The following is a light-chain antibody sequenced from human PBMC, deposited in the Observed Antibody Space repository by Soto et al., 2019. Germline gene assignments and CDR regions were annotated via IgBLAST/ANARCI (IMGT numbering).Light chain of an antibody. CDR2: GAS. J-gene: IGKJ4*01. V-gene: IGKV3-20*01. CDR3: QQYGSSPRLT. Sequence: EIVLTQSPGTLSLSPGERATLSCRASQSVSSSYLAWYQQKPGQAPRLLIYGASSRATGIPDRFSGSGSGTDFTLIISRLEPEDFAVYYCQQYGSSPRLTFSGGTKVEIK. CDR1: QSVSSSY.